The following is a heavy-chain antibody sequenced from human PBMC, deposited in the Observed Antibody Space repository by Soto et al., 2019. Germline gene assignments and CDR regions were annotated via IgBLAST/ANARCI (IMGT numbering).Heavy chain of an antibody. V-gene: IGHV4-59*01. CDR3: ASRPAVAGSPFDY. J-gene: IGHJ4*02. Sequence: ESLSLTCTVSGGSISSYYWSWIRQPPGKGLEWIGYIYYSGSTNYNPSLKSRVTISVDTSKNQFSLKLSSVTAADTAVYYCASRPAVAGSPFDYWGQGTLVTVSS. CDR1: GGSISSYY. D-gene: IGHD6-19*01. CDR2: IYYSGST.